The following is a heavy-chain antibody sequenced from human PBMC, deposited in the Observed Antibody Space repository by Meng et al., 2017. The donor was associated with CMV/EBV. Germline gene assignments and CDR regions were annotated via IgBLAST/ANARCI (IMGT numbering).Heavy chain of an antibody. D-gene: IGHD3-22*01. J-gene: IGHJ4*02. CDR2: ISGSGGST. V-gene: IGHV3-23*01. CDR1: GFTFSSYA. CDR3: AKDSGYLSSVLDY. Sequence: GGSLRPSCAASGFTFSSYAMSWVRQAPGKGLEWVSAISGSGGSTYYADSVKGRFTISRDNSKNTLYLQMNSLRAEDTAVYYCAKDSGYLSSVLDYWGQGTLVTVSS.